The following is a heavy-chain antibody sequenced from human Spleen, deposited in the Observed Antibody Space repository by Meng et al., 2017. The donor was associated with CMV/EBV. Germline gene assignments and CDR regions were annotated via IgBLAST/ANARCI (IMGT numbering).Heavy chain of an antibody. CDR1: GYTFTSYY. Sequence: ASVEVSCKASGYTFTSYYIHWVRQAPGQGLEWMGLINPSGGTLSYAQKFQGRVTVTRDTSTRTVYMDVSSLSSEDTAIYFCARADGDLGGAIDYWGQGTLVTVSS. J-gene: IGHJ4*02. CDR2: INPSGGTL. V-gene: IGHV1-46*01. D-gene: IGHD1-26*01. CDR3: ARADGDLGGAIDY.